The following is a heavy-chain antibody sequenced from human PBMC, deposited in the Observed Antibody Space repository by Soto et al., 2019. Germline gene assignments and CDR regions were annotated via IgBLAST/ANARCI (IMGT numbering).Heavy chain of an antibody. J-gene: IGHJ6*02. CDR2: IIPIFGTA. CDR3: AREDSWDLWSGYPHYYYYGMDV. CDR1: GGTFSSYA. Sequence: GASVKVSCKASGGTFSSYAISWVRQAPGQGLEWMGGIIPIFGTANYAQKFQGRVTITADESTSTAYMELSSLRSEDTAVYYCAREDSWDLWSGYPHYYYYGMDVWRQGTTVTVAS. V-gene: IGHV1-69*13. D-gene: IGHD3-3*01.